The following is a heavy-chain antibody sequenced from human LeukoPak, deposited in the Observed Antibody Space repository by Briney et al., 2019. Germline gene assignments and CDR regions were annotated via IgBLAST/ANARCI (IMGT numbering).Heavy chain of an antibody. D-gene: IGHD3-22*01. V-gene: IGHV1-2*02. CDR1: GYTFTGYY. CDR3: ARGLRYYDSSGYPGYY. CDR2: INPNSGGT. Sequence: ASVKVSCKASGYTFTGYYMHWVRQAPGQGLEWMGWINPNSGGTSYAQKFQGRVTMTRDTSISTAYMELSRLRSDDTAVYYCARGLRYYDSSGYPGYYWGQGTLVTVSS. J-gene: IGHJ4*02.